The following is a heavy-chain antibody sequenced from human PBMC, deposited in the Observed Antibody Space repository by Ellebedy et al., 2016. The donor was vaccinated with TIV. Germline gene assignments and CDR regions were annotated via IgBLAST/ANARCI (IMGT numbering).Heavy chain of an antibody. CDR1: GFTFSSYA. D-gene: IGHD2-2*02. CDR3: AKDPGYCSSTSCYRYFQH. Sequence: GGSLRLXCAASGFTFSSYAMSWVRQAPGKGLEWVSAIRGSGVSTYYADSVKGRFTISRDNSKNTLCLQMNSLRAEDTAVYYCAKDPGYCSSTSCYRYFQHWGQGTLVTVSS. CDR2: IRGSGVST. V-gene: IGHV3-23*01. J-gene: IGHJ1*01.